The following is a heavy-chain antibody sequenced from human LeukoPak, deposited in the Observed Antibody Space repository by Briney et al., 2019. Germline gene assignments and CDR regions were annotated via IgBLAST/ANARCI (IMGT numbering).Heavy chain of an antibody. D-gene: IGHD2-2*02. CDR1: GGSFSGYY. CDR2: INHSGST. Sequence: SETLSLTCAVYGGSFSGYYWSWIRQPPGKGLEWIGEINHSGSTNCNPSLKSRVSISVDTSKNQFSLKLSSVTAADTAVYYCARGRGYCSSTSCYIGTTYYYYMDVWGKGTTITVSS. J-gene: IGHJ6*03. V-gene: IGHV4-34*01. CDR3: ARGRGYCSSTSCYIGTTYYYYMDV.